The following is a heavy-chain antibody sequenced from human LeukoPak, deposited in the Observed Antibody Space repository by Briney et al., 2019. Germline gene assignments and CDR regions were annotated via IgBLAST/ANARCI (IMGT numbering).Heavy chain of an antibody. CDR1: GFTLTSYE. V-gene: IGHV3-48*03. Sequence: AGGSLRLSCAASGFTLTSYEMNWVRLAPGKGLEWISYISRTGNSIYYADSVKGRFTVSRDSAKNSLYLQMNSLRAEDTAVYYCARDHGPRSSYFDYWGQGTLVTVSS. D-gene: IGHD4-17*01. CDR3: ARDHGPRSSYFDY. J-gene: IGHJ4*02. CDR2: ISRTGNSI.